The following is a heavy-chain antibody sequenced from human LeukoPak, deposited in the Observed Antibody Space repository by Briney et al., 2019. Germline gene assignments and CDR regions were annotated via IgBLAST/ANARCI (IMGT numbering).Heavy chain of an antibody. D-gene: IGHD3-3*01. CDR1: GGSISSSSYY. V-gene: IGHV4-39*02. CDR3: ARDSTPSYFGVVINDAFDI. CDR2: IYYSGST. J-gene: IGHJ3*02. Sequence: SETLSLTCTVSGGSISSSSYYWGWIRQPPGKGLEWIGSIYYSGSTYYNPSLKSRVTISVDTSKNQFSLKLSSVTAADTAVYYCARDSTPSYFGVVINDAFDIWGQGTMVTVSS.